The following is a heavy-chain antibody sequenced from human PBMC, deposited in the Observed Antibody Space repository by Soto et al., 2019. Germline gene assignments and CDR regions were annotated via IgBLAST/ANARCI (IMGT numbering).Heavy chain of an antibody. CDR2: ISSSSSTI. V-gene: IGHV3-48*01. J-gene: IGHJ6*03. Sequence: GGSLRLSCAASGFTFSSYSMNWVRQAPGKGLEWVSYISSSSSTIYYADSVKGRFTISRDNAKNSLYLQMNSLRAEDTAVYYCARDRVVVVAAYYYYYYMDVWGKGTTVTVSS. CDR3: ARDRVVVVAAYYYYYYMDV. D-gene: IGHD2-15*01. CDR1: GFTFSSYS.